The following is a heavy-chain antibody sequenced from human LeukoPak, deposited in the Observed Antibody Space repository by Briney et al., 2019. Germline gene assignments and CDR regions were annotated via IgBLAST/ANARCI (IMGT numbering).Heavy chain of an antibody. CDR3: ARAPSERNYYYYYMDV. D-gene: IGHD1-1*01. V-gene: IGHV1-2*02. CDR2: INPNSGGT. Sequence: ASVKVSCKASGYTFTGYYMHWVRQAPGQGLEWMGWINPNSGGTNYAQKFQGRVTMTRDTSISTAYMELSSLRSEDTAVYYCARAPSERNYYYYYMDVWGKGTTVTVSS. J-gene: IGHJ6*03. CDR1: GYTFTGYY.